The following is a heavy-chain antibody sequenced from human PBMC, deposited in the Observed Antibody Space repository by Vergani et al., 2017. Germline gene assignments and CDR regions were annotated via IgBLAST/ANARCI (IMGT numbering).Heavy chain of an antibody. CDR2: IYYSGST. CDR3: ARHGDIVVVPAADANWLDP. Sequence: QLQLQESGPGLVKPSETLSLTCTVSGGSISSSSYYWGWIRQPPGKGLEWIGSIYYSGSTYYNPSLKSRVTISVDTSKNQFTLKLSSVTAADTAVYYCARHGDIVVVPAADANWLDPWGQGTLVTVSS. J-gene: IGHJ5*02. D-gene: IGHD2-2*01. CDR1: GGSISSSSYY. V-gene: IGHV4-39*01.